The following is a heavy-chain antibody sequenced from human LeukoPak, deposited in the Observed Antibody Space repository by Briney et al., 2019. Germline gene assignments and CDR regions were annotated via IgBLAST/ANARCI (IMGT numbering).Heavy chain of an antibody. V-gene: IGHV1-2*02. Sequence: ASVKVSCKASGYTFTGYHMHWVRQAPGQGLEWMGWINPNSGGTNYAQKFQGRVTMTRDTSISTAYMELSRLRSDDTAVYYCARGTSQLPNYYYYMDVWGKGTTVTVSS. D-gene: IGHD6-6*01. J-gene: IGHJ6*03. CDR3: ARGTSQLPNYYYYMDV. CDR2: INPNSGGT. CDR1: GYTFTGYH.